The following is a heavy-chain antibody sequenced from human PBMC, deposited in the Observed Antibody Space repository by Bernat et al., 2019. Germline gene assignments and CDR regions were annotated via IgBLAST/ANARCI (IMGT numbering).Heavy chain of an antibody. CDR1: GFSFDDYV. V-gene: IGHV3-9*01. CDR3: AREGSEATMTTDAFDI. Sequence: EVHLVESGGGLVQPGRSLRLSCAASGFSFDDYVMHWVRQAPGKGLEWVSSVSWNSRNIGYADSVKGRFTISRDNAKNSLYLQMNSLRAEDTAVYYCAREGSEATMTTDAFDIWGQGTMVTVSS. CDR2: VSWNSRNI. J-gene: IGHJ3*02. D-gene: IGHD4-17*01.